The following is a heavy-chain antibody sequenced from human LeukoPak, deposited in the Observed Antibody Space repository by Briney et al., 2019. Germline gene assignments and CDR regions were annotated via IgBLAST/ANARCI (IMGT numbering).Heavy chain of an antibody. D-gene: IGHD5-18*01. CDR1: GFTFSNYW. CDR3: AKGGYSFPYYFDY. J-gene: IGHJ4*02. V-gene: IGHV3-30*02. Sequence: GGSLRLSCVASGFTFSNYWMHWVRQAPGKGLEWVAFIRYDGSNKYYADSVKGRFTISRDNSKNTLYLQMNSLRAEDTAVYYCAKGGYSFPYYFDYWGQGTLVTVSS. CDR2: IRYDGSNK.